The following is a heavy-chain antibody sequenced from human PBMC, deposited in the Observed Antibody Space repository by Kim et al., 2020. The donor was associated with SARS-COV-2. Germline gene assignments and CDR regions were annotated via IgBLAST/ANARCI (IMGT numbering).Heavy chain of an antibody. Sequence: GGSLRLSCAASGFTFSSYSMNWVRQAPGKGLEWVLSISSSSSYIYYADSVKGRFTISRDNAKNSLYLQMNSLRAEDTAVYYCARDGQFLEWLSPWYYNYYMDAWGKGTTVTVSS. CDR3: ARDGQFLEWLSPWYYNYYMDA. CDR1: GFTFSSYS. CDR2: ISSSSSYI. D-gene: IGHD3-3*01. V-gene: IGHV3-21*01. J-gene: IGHJ6*03.